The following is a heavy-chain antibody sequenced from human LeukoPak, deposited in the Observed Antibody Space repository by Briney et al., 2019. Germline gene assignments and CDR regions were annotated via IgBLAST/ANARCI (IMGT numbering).Heavy chain of an antibody. CDR1: GLIFSAAW. CDR3: TTEMQLLDTFDT. V-gene: IGHV3-15*01. CDR2: IKGKTDGETV. J-gene: IGHJ3*02. Sequence: GGSLRLSCAASGLIFSAAWMSWVRQAPGKGLEWVGRIKGKTDGETVDYAAPVKGRFTISRDDSKNMVYLRMDSLKTDDTAVYFCTTEMQLLDTFDTWGLGTVVTVSS. D-gene: IGHD2-2*01.